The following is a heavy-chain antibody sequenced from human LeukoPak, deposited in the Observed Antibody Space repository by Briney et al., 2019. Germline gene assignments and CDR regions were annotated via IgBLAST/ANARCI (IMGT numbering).Heavy chain of an antibody. CDR2: TYYRSKWYN. Sequence: SQTLSLTCGISGDSVSSNSAGWNWIRQSPSRGLEWLGRTYYRSKWYNDYAVSVKSRITINPDTSKNQFSLRLNYVTPEDTAVYYCARDETGWHDAFDIWGQGTMVTVSS. CDR3: ARDETGWHDAFDI. J-gene: IGHJ3*02. CDR1: GDSVSSNSAG. V-gene: IGHV6-1*01. D-gene: IGHD3-9*01.